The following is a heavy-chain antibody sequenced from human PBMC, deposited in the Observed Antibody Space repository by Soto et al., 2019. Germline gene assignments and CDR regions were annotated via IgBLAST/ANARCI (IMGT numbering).Heavy chain of an antibody. CDR1: GFTFSSYG. J-gene: IGHJ4*02. CDR2: IWYDGSNK. D-gene: IGHD2-2*01. V-gene: IGHV3-33*01. CDR3: ARDDHELIVVVPAALDY. Sequence: QVQLVESGGGVVQPGRSLRLSCAASGFTFSSYGMHWVRQAPGKGLEWVAVIWYDGSNKYYADSVKGRFTISRDNSKNTLYLQMNSLRAEDTAVYYCARDDHELIVVVPAALDYWGQGTLVTVSS.